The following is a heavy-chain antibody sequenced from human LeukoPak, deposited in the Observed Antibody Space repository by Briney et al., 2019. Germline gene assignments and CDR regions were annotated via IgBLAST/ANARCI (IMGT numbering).Heavy chain of an antibody. D-gene: IGHD2-2*03. CDR1: GGSISSGSYY. CDR3: ARDWRWMGFDP. J-gene: IGHJ5*02. Sequence: PSETLSLTCTVSGGSISSGSYYWSWIRQPAGKGLEWIGRIYTSGSTNYNPSLKSRVTISVDTSKNQFSLKLSSVTAADTAVYYCARDWRWMGFDPWGQGTLVTVSS. CDR2: IYTSGST. V-gene: IGHV4-61*02.